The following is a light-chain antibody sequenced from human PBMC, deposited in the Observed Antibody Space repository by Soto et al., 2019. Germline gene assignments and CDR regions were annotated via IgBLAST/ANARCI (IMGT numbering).Light chain of an antibody. J-gene: IGLJ2*01. CDR2: EGT. Sequence: QSVLTQPASVSGSPGQSITISCTGTSSDVGSSNLVSWYQQHPGKAPKLMIYEGTKRPSGISNRFSGSKSGNTASLTTSGLQAEDEADYYCCSYAGSTTYVVFGGGTKLTVL. CDR3: CSYAGSTTYVV. CDR1: SSDVGSSNL. V-gene: IGLV2-23*01.